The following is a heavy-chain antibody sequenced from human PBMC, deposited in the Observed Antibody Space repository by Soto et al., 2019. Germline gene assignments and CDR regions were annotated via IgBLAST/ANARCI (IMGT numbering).Heavy chain of an antibody. Sequence: SETLSLTCAVYGGSFSSYYWSWIRQPPGKGLEWIGVINHSGSTYYDPSLKSRVTISVDTSKNQFSLKLSSVTAADTAVYYCARWWDIVVVPAVFSSREYYYGMDVWGQGTTVTVSS. V-gene: IGHV4-34*01. D-gene: IGHD2-2*01. J-gene: IGHJ6*02. CDR2: INHSGST. CDR3: ARWWDIVVVPAVFSSREYYYGMDV. CDR1: GGSFSSYY.